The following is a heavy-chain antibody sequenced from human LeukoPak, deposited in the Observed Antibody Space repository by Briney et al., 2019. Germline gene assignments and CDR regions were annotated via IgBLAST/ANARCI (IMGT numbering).Heavy chain of an antibody. V-gene: IGHV1-18*04. D-gene: IGHD5-24*01. J-gene: IGHJ6*03. CDR3: ARCGDGYLYYMDV. CDR2: ISAYNGNT. Sequence: ASVKVSCKASGYTFTSYYMHWVRQAPGQGLEWMGWISAYNGNTEYAQKFQGRVTMTTDTSTSTAYMELRSLRSDDTAVYYCARCGDGYLYYMDVWGKGTTVTISS. CDR1: GYTFTSYY.